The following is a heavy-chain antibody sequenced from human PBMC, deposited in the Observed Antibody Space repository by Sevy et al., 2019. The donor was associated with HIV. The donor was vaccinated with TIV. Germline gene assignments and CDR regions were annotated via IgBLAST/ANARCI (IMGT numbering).Heavy chain of an antibody. CDR2: ISGNGGIT. CDR1: GINFNEQV. Sequence: GGSLRLSCAVSGINFNEQVMSWVRQAPGKGLEWVAAISGNGGITREADSVKGRFSISRDNGKNTLFLQMQSLTAEDSARYFCVKEGFYQFFEKWGQGTVVTVSS. CDR3: VKEGFYQFFEK. J-gene: IGHJ4*02. V-gene: IGHV3-23*01.